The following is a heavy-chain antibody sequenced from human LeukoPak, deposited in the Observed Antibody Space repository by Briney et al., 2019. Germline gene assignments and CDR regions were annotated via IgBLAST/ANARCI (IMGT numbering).Heavy chain of an antibody. CDR3: ARAYYRVDY. J-gene: IGHJ4*02. Sequence: AGGSLRLSCAASGFTFSSYWMHWVRQAPGEGLVWVSRISGDGSSTSYADSVKGRFTISRDNAKNTLYLQMNSLRAEDTAVYYCARAYYRVDYWGQGTLVTVSS. D-gene: IGHD2/OR15-2a*01. CDR2: ISGDGSST. CDR1: GFTFSSYW. V-gene: IGHV3-74*01.